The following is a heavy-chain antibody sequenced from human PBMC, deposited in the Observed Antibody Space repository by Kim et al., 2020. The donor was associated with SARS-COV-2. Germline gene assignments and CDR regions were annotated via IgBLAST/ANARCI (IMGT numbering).Heavy chain of an antibody. CDR3: ARSVASSPHDH. CDR2: LNPKSGDT. D-gene: IGHD6-19*01. V-gene: IGHV1-2*02. J-gene: IGHJ5*02. Sequence: ASVKVSCKASGYTFTAYFIHWVRQAPEQGLEWMGWLNPKSGDTTYAQKFEGRVTMTSDTYITTAYMEVSGLRYDDTAGYYCARSVASSPHDHWGQGTLVT. CDR1: GYTFTAYF.